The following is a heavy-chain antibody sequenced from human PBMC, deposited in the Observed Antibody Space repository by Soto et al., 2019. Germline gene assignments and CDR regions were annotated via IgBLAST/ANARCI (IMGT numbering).Heavy chain of an antibody. V-gene: IGHV3-48*01. D-gene: IGHD2-21*01. CDR1: GFTFSSYI. CDR3: ARHGLFA. CDR2: ISSSSSTI. J-gene: IGHJ5*02. Sequence: PGESLKISCAASGFTFSSYIMNWVRQAPGKGLEWVSYISSSSSTIYYADSVKGRFTISRDNAKNSPYLQMNSLRAEDTAVYYCARHGLFAWGQGTLVTVSS.